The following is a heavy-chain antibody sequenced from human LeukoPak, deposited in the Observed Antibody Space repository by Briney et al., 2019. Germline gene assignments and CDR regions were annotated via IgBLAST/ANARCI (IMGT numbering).Heavy chain of an antibody. CDR2: IVVGSGNT. D-gene: IGHD1-26*01. J-gene: IGHJ4*02. V-gene: IGHV1-58*02. CDR1: GFTFTSSA. CDR3: AFNWIGLLSGYFDH. Sequence: SVKVSCKASGFTFTSSAMQWVRQARGQRLEWIGWIVVGSGNTNYAQKFQERVTITRDMSTSTAYMELNSLRAEDTAVYYCAFNWIGLLSGYFDHWGQGTLVPVSS.